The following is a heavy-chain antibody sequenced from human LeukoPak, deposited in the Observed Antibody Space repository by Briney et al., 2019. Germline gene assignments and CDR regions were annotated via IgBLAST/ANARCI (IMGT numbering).Heavy chain of an antibody. J-gene: IGHJ4*02. V-gene: IGHV3-48*03. CDR1: GFTFSSYE. D-gene: IGHD5-12*01. CDR2: ISSSGSTI. CDR3: ASSVDIVAPVDY. Sequence: GGSLRLSCAASGFTFSSYEMNWVRQAPGKGLEWVSYISSSGSTIYYADSVKGRFTISRDNAKNSLYLQMNSLRAEDTAVYYCASSVDIVAPVDYWGQGTLVTVSS.